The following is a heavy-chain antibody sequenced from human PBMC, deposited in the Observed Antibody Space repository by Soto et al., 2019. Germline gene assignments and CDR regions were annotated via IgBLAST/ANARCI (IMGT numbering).Heavy chain of an antibody. Sequence: PGESLKISFKGSGYSFPTYWISWVRQMPGKGLEWMGRIDPSDSYTNHSPSFQGHVTISADKSISTAYLQWSSLKASDTAMYFCARHGDSSSQKWCDRWGQRTPITVCS. CDR2: IDPSDSYT. V-gene: IGHV5-10-1*01. CDR1: GYSFPTYW. J-gene: IGHJ5*02. D-gene: IGHD6-6*01. CDR3: ARHGDSSSQKWCDR.